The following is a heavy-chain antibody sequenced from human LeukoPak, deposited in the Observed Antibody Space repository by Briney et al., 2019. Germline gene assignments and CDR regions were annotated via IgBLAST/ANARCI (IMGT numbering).Heavy chain of an antibody. D-gene: IGHD6-6*01. J-gene: IGHJ4*02. Sequence: GGSLRLSCAASGFTFSSYEMNWVRQAPGKGLEWVSYISSSGSTIYYADSVKGRFTISRDNAKNSLYLQMNSLRAEDTAVYYCARSGHSSSSEGIFDYWGQGTLVTVSS. CDR1: GFTFSSYE. CDR2: ISSSGSTI. CDR3: ARSGHSSSSEGIFDY. V-gene: IGHV3-48*03.